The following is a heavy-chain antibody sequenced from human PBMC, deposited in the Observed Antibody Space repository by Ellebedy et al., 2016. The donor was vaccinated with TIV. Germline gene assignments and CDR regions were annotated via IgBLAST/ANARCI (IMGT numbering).Heavy chain of an antibody. J-gene: IGHJ4*02. V-gene: IGHV3-72*01. Sequence: GESLKISCAVSGFTFPDHYLSWVRLPPGKGPEWVGRSRNKAKSYTTDYAASVKGRFTISRDDSKHSLYLQMNSLKTEDTAIKYCARDTTEDDWGQGALVTVSS. CDR2: SRNKAKSYTT. CDR1: GFTFPDHY. CDR3: ARDTTEDD. D-gene: IGHD1-1*01.